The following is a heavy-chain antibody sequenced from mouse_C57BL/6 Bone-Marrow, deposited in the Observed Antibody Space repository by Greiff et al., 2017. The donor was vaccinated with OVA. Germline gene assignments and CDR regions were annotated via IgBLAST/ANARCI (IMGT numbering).Heavy chain of an antibody. CDR2: IYPGDGDT. CDR1: GYAFSSSW. Sequence: VQLQESGAELVRPGTSVKISCKASGYAFSSSWMNWVKQRPGKGLEWIGRIYPGDGDTNYNGKFKGKATLTADKSSSTAYMQLSSLTSEDSAVYFCARSDTTVVARRYLDYWGQGTTLTVSS. D-gene: IGHD1-1*01. CDR3: ARSDTTVVARRYLDY. V-gene: IGHV1-82*01. J-gene: IGHJ2*01.